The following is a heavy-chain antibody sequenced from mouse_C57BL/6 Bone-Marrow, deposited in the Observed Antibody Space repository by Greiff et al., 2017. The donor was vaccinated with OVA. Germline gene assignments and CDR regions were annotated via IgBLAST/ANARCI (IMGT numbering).Heavy chain of an antibody. CDR2: INSDGGST. D-gene: IGHD2-5*01. CDR1: EYEFPSHD. J-gene: IGHJ1*03. V-gene: IGHV5-2*01. Sequence: EVKLVESGGGLVQPGESLKLSCESNEYEFPSHDMSWVRKTPEKRLELVAAINSDGGSTYYPDTMERRFIISRDNTKKTLYLQMSSLRSEDTALYYCARRAYYSNYGWYFDVWGTGTTVTVSS. CDR3: ARRAYYSNYGWYFDV.